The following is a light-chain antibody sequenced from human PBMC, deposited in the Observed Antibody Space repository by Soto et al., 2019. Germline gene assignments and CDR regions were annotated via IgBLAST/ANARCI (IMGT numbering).Light chain of an antibody. CDR2: DNN. CDR3: GTWDTSLSAVV. CDR1: SSNIGKNY. Sequence: QSVLTQPTSVSAAPGQKVTISCSGSSSNIGKNYVSWYQRLPGTAPKLLIYDNNERSSGIPDRFSGSKSGTSATLGIAGLQTGDEADYYCGTWDTSLSAVVFGGGTKLTVL. V-gene: IGLV1-51*01. J-gene: IGLJ2*01.